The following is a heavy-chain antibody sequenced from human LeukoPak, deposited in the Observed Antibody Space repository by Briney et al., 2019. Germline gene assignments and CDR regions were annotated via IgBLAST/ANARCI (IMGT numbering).Heavy chain of an antibody. CDR3: VRAIDV. Sequence: GGSLRLSCAASGFTFSSYWMNWVRQAPGKGPEWVANMKQDGSEKYYVDSVKGRFTISRDNAKNSLYLQMNSLRAKDTAVYYCVRAIDVWGQGTTVTVSS. V-gene: IGHV3-7*03. CDR1: GFTFSSYW. J-gene: IGHJ6*02. CDR2: MKQDGSEK.